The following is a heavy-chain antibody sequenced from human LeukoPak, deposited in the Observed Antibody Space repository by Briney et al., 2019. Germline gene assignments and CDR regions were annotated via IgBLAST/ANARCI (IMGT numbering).Heavy chain of an antibody. CDR2: IYYSGST. V-gene: IGHV4-39*01. CDR3: NSGGDYYGSGSYYSEPIHSAHFDY. CDR1: GGSISSSSYY. D-gene: IGHD3-10*01. Sequence: SETLSLTCTVSGGSISSSSYYWGWIRQPPGKGLEWIGSIYYSGSTYYNPSLKSRVTISADTSKNQFSLKLSSVTAADTAVYYCNSGGDYYGSGSYYSEPIHSAHFDYWGQGTLVTVSS. J-gene: IGHJ4*02.